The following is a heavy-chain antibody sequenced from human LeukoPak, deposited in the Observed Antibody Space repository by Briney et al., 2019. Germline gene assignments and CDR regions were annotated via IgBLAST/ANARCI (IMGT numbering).Heavy chain of an antibody. D-gene: IGHD2-2*01. CDR1: GFTFSSYA. V-gene: IGHV3-23*01. CDR3: ARRYCSSTSCSAFDY. CDR2: ISGSGGST. J-gene: IGHJ4*02. Sequence: GGSLRLSCAASGFTFSSYAMSWVRQAPGKGLEWVSAISGSGGSTYYADSVKGRFTISRDNAKNSLYLQMNSLRAEDTAVYYCARRYCSSTSCSAFDYWGQGTLVTVSS.